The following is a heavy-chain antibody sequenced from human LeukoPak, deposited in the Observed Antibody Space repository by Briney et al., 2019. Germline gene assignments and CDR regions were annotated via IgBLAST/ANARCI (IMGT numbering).Heavy chain of an antibody. CDR3: AFSSAYQQH. J-gene: IGHJ1*01. CDR2: INHSGST. Sequence: SETLSLTCAVYGGSFSSYYWSWIRQPPGKGLEWIGEINHSGSTDYNPSLKSRVTISVDTSKNQFSLKLSSVTAADTAVYYCAFSSAYQQHCGQGTLVTVST. D-gene: IGHD3-22*01. CDR1: GGSFSSYY. V-gene: IGHV4-34*01.